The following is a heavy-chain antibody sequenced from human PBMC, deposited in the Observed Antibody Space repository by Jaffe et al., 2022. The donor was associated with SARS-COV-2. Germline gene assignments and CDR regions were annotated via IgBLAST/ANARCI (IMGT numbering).Heavy chain of an antibody. V-gene: IGHV3-11*01. D-gene: IGHD5-18*01. CDR1: GFVFSDYD. Sequence: QEQVVESGGGLVKPGGSLRLSCVASGFVFSDYDMHWVRQAPGKGLEWVSYITSSSSTIYYADSVKGRFTISRDNARNSLYLRMDSLRAEDAAIYYCARGGGYSYGDAFDMWGQGTMVTVSS. J-gene: IGHJ3*02. CDR3: ARGGGYSYGDAFDM. CDR2: ITSSSSTI.